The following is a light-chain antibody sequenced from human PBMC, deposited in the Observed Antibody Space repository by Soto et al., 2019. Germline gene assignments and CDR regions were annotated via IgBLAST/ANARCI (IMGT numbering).Light chain of an antibody. Sequence: DIQMTQSPSSLSASVGDRVTITCRASQSLSRYLNWYQQKPGKAPMLLIYASSILQSGVPSRFSGSGSGTDFTLTITSLQPEDFATYYCKQSFSIPTCTFGQGTKVEIX. J-gene: IGKJ1*01. V-gene: IGKV1-39*01. CDR3: KQSFSIPTCT. CDR2: ASS. CDR1: QSLSRY.